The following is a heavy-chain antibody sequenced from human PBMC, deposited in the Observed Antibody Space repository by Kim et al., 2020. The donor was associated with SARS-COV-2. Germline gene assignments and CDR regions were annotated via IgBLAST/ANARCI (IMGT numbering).Heavy chain of an antibody. Sequence: GGSLRLSCAASGFTFSSYGMHWVRQAPGKGLEWVAVIWYDGSNKYYADSVKGRFTISRDNSKNTLYLQMNSLRAEDTAVYYCARDLRSGYSYSFDYWGQGTLVTVSS. CDR3: ARDLRSGYSYSFDY. CDR2: IWYDGSNK. J-gene: IGHJ4*02. D-gene: IGHD5-18*01. V-gene: IGHV3-33*08. CDR1: GFTFSSYG.